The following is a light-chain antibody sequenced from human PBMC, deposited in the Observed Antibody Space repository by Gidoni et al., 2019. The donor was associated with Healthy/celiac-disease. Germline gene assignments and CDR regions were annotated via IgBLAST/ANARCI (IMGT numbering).Light chain of an antibody. Sequence: SYVMTQPPSVSVAPGKTARLTCGGNNIGSKSVHWYQQKPGQAPVLVIYYDSDRPSGIPERFSGSNSGNTATLTISRVEAGDEADYYCQVWDSSSDHVVFGGGIKLTVL. J-gene: IGLJ2*01. CDR3: QVWDSSSDHVV. V-gene: IGLV3-21*04. CDR2: YDS. CDR1: NIGSKS.